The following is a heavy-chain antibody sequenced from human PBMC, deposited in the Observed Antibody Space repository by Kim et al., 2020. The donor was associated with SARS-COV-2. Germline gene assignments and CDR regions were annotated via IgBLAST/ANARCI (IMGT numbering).Heavy chain of an antibody. D-gene: IGHD3-22*01. CDR3: AKALMGTMIVVVIPYFDY. Sequence: GGSLRLSCAVSGFTFSSYALSWVRQAPGKGLEWLSAISGGGGDTYYADSVKGRFTISRDNSKNTLYLQMNSLRAEDTAVYYCAKALMGTMIVVVIPYFDYWGQGTLVTVSS. V-gene: IGHV3-23*01. CDR2: ISGGGGDT. CDR1: GFTFSSYA. J-gene: IGHJ4*02.